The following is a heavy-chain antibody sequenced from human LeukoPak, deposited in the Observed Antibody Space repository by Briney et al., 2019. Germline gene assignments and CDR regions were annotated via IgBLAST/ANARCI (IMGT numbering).Heavy chain of an antibody. CDR2: MYYSGGTT. J-gene: IGHJ4*02. Sequence: SETLSLTCTVSGVSISNYHWGWVRQPPGRALEWVGFMYYSGGTTTYNPPLKSRVTISVDTSKSQFALKLSSVAAADTAVYYCASGSGDYLNYFDFWGQGILVTVSS. V-gene: IGHV4-59*13. CDR3: ASGSGDYLNYFDF. D-gene: IGHD3-10*01. CDR1: GVSISNYH.